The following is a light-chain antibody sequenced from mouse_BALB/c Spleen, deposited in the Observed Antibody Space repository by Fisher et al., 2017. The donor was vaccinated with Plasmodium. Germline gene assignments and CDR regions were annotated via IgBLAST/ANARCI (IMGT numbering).Light chain of an antibody. Sequence: DIVMTQSPVTLSVTPGDSVSLSCRASQSISHNLHWYQQKSHESPRLLINYTSQSISGIPSRFSGSGSGTDFTPFINSVETEDFGMYFCQQSNSWPLSFGAGTKLELK. J-gene: IGKJ5*01. CDR1: QSISHN. CDR2: YTS. CDR3: QQSNSWPLS. V-gene: IGKV5-43*01.